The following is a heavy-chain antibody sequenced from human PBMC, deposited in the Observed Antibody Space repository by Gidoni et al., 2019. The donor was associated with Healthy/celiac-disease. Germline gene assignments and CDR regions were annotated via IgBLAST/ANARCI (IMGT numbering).Heavy chain of an antibody. CDR3: ARLDPGFWFDP. J-gene: IGHJ5*02. CDR1: GGTFSSYT. CDR2: IIPILGIA. Sequence: QVQLAQSGAEVKKPGSSVKVSCKASGGTFSSYTLSWVRQAPGQGLEWMGRIIPILGIANYAQKFQGRVTITADKSTSTAYMELSSLRSEDTAVYYCARLDPGFWFDPWGQGTLVTVSS. V-gene: IGHV1-69*02.